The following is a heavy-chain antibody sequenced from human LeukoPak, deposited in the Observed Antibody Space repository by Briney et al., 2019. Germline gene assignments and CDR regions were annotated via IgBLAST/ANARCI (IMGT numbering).Heavy chain of an antibody. CDR2: ISHSGTT. D-gene: IGHD2-2*01. CDR1: GGSISSTDSY. V-gene: IGHV4-39*01. J-gene: IGHJ4*02. CDR3: ARRHKSDCPNPSCFVFPFDY. Sequence: PSETLSLTCTVSGGSISSTDSYWGWIRQAPGRRLEWIGSISHSGTTFYTPYLESRLTISVDTSKNQFSLKLNSITAADTAIYYCARRHKSDCPNPSCFVFPFDYWGQGILVTVSS.